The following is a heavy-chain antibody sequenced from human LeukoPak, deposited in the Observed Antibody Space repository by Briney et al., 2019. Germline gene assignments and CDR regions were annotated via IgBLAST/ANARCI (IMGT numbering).Heavy chain of an antibody. J-gene: IGHJ6*03. D-gene: IGHD2-2*02. CDR3: AREGRCSSTSCYNLYYYYYYMDV. CDR1: GGSISSYY. CDR2: IYTSGST. V-gene: IGHV4-4*07. Sequence: SETLSLTCTVSGGSISSYYWSWIRQPAGKGLEWIGRIYTSGSTNYNPSLKSRVTMSVDTSKNQFSLKLSSVTAADTAVYYCAREGRCSSTSCYNLYYYYYYMDVWGKGTTVTVSS.